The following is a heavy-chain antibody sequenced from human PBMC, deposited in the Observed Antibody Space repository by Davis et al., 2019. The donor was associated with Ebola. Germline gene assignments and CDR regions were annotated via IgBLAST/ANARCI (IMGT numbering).Heavy chain of an antibody. D-gene: IGHD3-22*01. J-gene: IGHJ4*02. CDR1: GFTFSDYY. CDR2: ISSSGSTI. V-gene: IGHV3-11*01. Sequence: GESLKISCAASGFTFSDYYMSWIRQAPGKGLEWVSYISSSGSTIYYADSVKGRFTISRDNSKNTLYLQMNSLRADDTAVYYCAKSISMFFRSSGPVYWGQGTLVTVSS. CDR3: AKSISMFFRSSGPVY.